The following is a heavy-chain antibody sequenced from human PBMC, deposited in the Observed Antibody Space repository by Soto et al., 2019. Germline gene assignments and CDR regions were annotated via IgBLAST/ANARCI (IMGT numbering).Heavy chain of an antibody. Sequence: PGESLKISCKASGYRFTSSWIGWVRQMPGKGLEWMGIIYPGVSDTRYRPSFQGQVTISADKSSSTAYLQWNSLQASDTAMYYCARLPGIVAPGTVFLDNWGQGTMVTVSS. J-gene: IGHJ4*02. CDR3: ARLPGIVAPGTVFLDN. D-gene: IGHD1-1*01. CDR2: IYPGVSDT. CDR1: GYRFTSSW. V-gene: IGHV5-51*01.